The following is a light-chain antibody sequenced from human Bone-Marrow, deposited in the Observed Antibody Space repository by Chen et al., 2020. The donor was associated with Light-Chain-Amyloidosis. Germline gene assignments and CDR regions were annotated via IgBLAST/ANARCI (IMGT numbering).Light chain of an antibody. J-gene: IGKJ5*01. Sequence: DVVLTQSPLSLPVIPGQPASISCRSSESLLYRDGDTYLSWFHQRPGQSPRRLIYGVSKRDSGVPDRFSGSGSGALFTLKISRVRADDVGVYYCMQGTHWPMTFGPGTRLEIK. V-gene: IGKV2-30*01. CDR2: GVS. CDR3: MQGTHWPMT. CDR1: ESLLYRDGDTY.